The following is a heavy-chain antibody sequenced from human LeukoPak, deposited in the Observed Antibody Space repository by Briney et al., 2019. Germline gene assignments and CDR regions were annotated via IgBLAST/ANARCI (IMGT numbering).Heavy chain of an antibody. CDR1: GYSFTSYW. J-gene: IGHJ3*01. V-gene: IGHV5-51*01. CDR2: IYPGDSDT. CDR3: ARPNITSYYDSRGYDAFDV. Sequence: GESLKISCKGSGYSFTSYWIGWVRQMPGKGLEWMGIIYPGDSDTRYSPSFQGQVTISADRSISTAYLQWSSLKALDTAMYYCARPNITSYYDSRGYDAFDVWGQGTMVTVSS. D-gene: IGHD3-22*01.